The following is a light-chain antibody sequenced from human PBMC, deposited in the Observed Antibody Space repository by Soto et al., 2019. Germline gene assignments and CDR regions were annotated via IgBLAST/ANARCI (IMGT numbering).Light chain of an antibody. Sequence: QPVLTQPPSVSGAPGQRVTISCTGSSSNIGTGYDVHWYQQLPGTAPKLLIYGNTNRPSGVPDRFSGSKSGTSASLAITGLQADDEADYYCQSFDSRRFYVFGTGTKVTVL. V-gene: IGLV1-40*01. J-gene: IGLJ1*01. CDR3: QSFDSRRFYV. CDR2: GNT. CDR1: SSNIGTGYD.